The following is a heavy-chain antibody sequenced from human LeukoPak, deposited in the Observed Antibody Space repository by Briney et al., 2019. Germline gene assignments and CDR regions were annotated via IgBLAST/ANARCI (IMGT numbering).Heavy chain of an antibody. CDR1: GFTFSSYA. CDR2: ISYDGSNK. CDR3: ASPGSYWNNWFDP. V-gene: IGHV3-30*04. Sequence: GGSLRLSCAASGFTFSSYAMHWVRQAPGKGLEWVAVISYDGSNKYYADSVKGRSTISRDNSKNTLYLQMNSLRAEDTAVYYCASPGSYWNNWFDPWGQGTLVTVSS. D-gene: IGHD1-26*01. J-gene: IGHJ5*02.